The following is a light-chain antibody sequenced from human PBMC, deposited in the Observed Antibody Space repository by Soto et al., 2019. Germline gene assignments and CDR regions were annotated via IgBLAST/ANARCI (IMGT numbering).Light chain of an antibody. J-gene: IGKJ2*01. CDR3: QQYYCFST. CDR2: SAS. Sequence: DIQMTQSPSTLSASVGDRVNITCRASQSVGRWLAWYQQKPGKAPKLLVFSASRLDGGAPSRFSGSGSGTDFTLTIGSLQPDDFATYYCQQYYCFSTFGQGTKLEIK. V-gene: IGKV1-5*03. CDR1: QSVGRW.